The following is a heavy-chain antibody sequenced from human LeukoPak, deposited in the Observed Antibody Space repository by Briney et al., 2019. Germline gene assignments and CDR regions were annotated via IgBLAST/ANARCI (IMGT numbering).Heavy chain of an antibody. V-gene: IGHV4-39*01. CDR3: ATNTSDTAFDY. D-gene: IGHD6-19*01. CDR2: IYYSGST. CDR1: GGSITSGRYY. J-gene: IGHJ4*02. Sequence: SETLCLTCAVSGGSITSGRYYWGWIRQPPGKGLEWIGSIYYSGSTSYNPSLKSRVTISVDTSKNQFSLRLSSVTAADTAVYYCATNTSDTAFDYWGPGTLVTVSS.